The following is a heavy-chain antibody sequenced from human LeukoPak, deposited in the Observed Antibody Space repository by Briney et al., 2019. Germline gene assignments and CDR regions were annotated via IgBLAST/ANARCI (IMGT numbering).Heavy chain of an antibody. CDR1: GGSISSYY. J-gene: IGHJ5*02. D-gene: IGHD3-22*01. CDR3: ARDYYDSSGYSNWFDP. Sequence: SETLSLTCTVSGGSISSYYWSWIRQPPGKELEWIGYIYTSGSTNYNPSLKSRVTISVDTSKNQFSLKLSSVTAADTAVYYCARDYYDSSGYSNWFDPWGQGTLVTVSS. V-gene: IGHV4-59*01. CDR2: IYTSGST.